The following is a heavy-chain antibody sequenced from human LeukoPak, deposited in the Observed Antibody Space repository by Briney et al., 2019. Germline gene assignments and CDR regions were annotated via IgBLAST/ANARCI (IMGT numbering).Heavy chain of an antibody. CDR3: ARGHSNYGDYFDY. CDR2: ISWNSGSI. J-gene: IGHJ4*02. V-gene: IGHV3-9*01. Sequence: GGSLRLSCAASGFTFDDYAMHWVRQAPGKGLEWVSGISWNSGSIGYADSVKGRFTISRDNAKSSLSLQMNSLRAEDTAVYYCARGHSNYGDYFDYWGQGTLVTVSS. CDR1: GFTFDDYA. D-gene: IGHD4-11*01.